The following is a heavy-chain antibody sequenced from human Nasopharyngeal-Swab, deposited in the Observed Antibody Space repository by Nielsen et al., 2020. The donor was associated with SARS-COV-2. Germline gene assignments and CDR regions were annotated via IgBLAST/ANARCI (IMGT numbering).Heavy chain of an antibody. CDR3: ARSCPGGGSCQAPPRYYYGMDV. D-gene: IGHD2-15*01. Sequence: WVRQAPGQGLEWMGGIIPIFGTANYAQKFQGRVTITADESTSTAYMELSSLRSEDTAVYYCARSCPGGGSCQAPPRYYYGMDVWGQGTTVTVSS. CDR2: IIPIFGTA. J-gene: IGHJ6*02. V-gene: IGHV1-69*01.